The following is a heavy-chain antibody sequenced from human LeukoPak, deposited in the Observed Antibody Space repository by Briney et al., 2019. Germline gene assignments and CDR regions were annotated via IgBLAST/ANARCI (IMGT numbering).Heavy chain of an antibody. V-gene: IGHV3-30*18. Sequence: GGSLRLSCAATGFIFSSYGMHWVRQAQGKGLEWVAVISYDGSNKYYADSVKGRFTISRDNSKNTLYLQMNSLRAEDTAVYYCAKEAVVGYFDYWGQGTLVTVSS. CDR1: GFIFSSYG. CDR3: AKEAVVGYFDY. J-gene: IGHJ4*02. CDR2: ISYDGSNK. D-gene: IGHD4-23*01.